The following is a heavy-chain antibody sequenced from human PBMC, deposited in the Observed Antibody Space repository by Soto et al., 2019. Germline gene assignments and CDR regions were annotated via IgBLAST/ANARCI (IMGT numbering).Heavy chain of an antibody. CDR3: ARHGSPTVTTMGWFDP. V-gene: IGHV4-39*01. Sequence: SETLSLTCTVSGGSISSSSYYRGWIRQPPGKGLEWIGSIYYSGSTYYNPSLKSRVTISVDTSKNQFSLKLSSVTAADTAVYYCARHGSPTVTTMGWFDPWGQGTLVTVSS. CDR2: IYYSGST. D-gene: IGHD4-17*01. CDR1: GGSISSSSYY. J-gene: IGHJ5*02.